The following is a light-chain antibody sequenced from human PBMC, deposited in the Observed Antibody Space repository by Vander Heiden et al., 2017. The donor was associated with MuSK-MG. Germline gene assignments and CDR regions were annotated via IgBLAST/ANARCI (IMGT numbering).Light chain of an antibody. CDR2: DVR. CDR3: CSYAGSDTGV. CDR1: SSDVGGYNY. Sequence: QSALTQPRSVSGSPGQSVTISCTGTSSDVGGYNYVSWYQQHPGKALKLMIYDVRKRPAGVPDRFSGSKSGNTASLTISGLQAEEEADYYCCSYAGSDTGVFGGGTKRTVL. V-gene: IGLV2-11*01. J-gene: IGLJ3*02.